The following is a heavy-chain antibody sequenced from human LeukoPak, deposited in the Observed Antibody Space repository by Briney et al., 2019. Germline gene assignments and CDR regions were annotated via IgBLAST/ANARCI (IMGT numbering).Heavy chain of an antibody. D-gene: IGHD5-18*01. J-gene: IGHJ4*02. V-gene: IGHV3-74*01. Sequence: GGSLRLSCAASRFIFSNYWMHWVRHAPGKGLVWVSRINSDGSSTIYADSVKGRFTISGDNVKNTLYLQMNSLRAEDTAVYYCASSGGGHSYGHLGYWGQGTLVTVSS. CDR1: RFIFSNYW. CDR3: ASSGGGHSYGHLGY. CDR2: INSDGSST.